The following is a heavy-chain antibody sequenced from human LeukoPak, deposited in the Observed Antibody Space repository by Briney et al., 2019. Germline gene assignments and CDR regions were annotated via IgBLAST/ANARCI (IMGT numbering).Heavy chain of an antibody. V-gene: IGHV1-18*01. D-gene: IGHD2-21*02. CDR3: ARDIVVVTAYFDY. CDR2: ISAYGNT. Sequence: ASVKVSRKTSGYTFTIYGISWVRQAPGQGLEWMGLISAYGNTNYAQNLQGRVTMTTDTSTSTAYMELRSLRSDDTAVYYCARDIVVVTAYFDYWGQGTLVTVSS. CDR1: GYTFTIYG. J-gene: IGHJ4*02.